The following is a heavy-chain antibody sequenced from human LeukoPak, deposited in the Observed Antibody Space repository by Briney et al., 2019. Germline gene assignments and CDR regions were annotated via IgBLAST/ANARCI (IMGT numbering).Heavy chain of an antibody. CDR3: ARDRDITMVRDLYFDY. D-gene: IGHD3-10*01. CDR2: ISAYNGNT. CDR1: GYTFTSYG. J-gene: IGHJ4*02. V-gene: IGHV1-18*01. Sequence: ASVKVSCKASGYTFTSYGISWVRQAPGQGLEWMGWISAYNGNTNYAQRLLGRVTMTTDTSTSTAYMELRSLRSDDTAVYYCARDRDITMVRDLYFDYWGQGTLVTVSS.